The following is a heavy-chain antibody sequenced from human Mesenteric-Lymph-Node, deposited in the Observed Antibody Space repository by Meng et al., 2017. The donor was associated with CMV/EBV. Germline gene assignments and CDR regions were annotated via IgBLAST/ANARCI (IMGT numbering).Heavy chain of an antibody. J-gene: IGHJ4*02. V-gene: IGHV4-31*02. D-gene: IGHD3-10*01. CDR3: ARVAVRGVIVDY. CDR2: IYYSGST. CDR1: GASVSSDSSY. Sequence: TVSGASVSSDSSYWSWIRQTPGKGLEWIGYIYYSGSTYYNPSLKSRVTISVDTSKNQFSLKLSSVTAADTAVYYCARVAVRGVIVDYWGQGTLVTVSS.